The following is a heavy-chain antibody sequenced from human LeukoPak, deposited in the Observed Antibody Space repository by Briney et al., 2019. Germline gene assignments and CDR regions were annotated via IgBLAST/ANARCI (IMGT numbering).Heavy chain of an antibody. D-gene: IGHD1-1*01. J-gene: IGHJ6*03. CDR2: IYYSGST. CDR3: GGGSYYYYYMDV. V-gene: IGHV4-59*01. Sequence: SETLSLTCTVSGGSISNYYWNYIRQPPGKGLEWIGNIYYSGSTNYNPSLRSRVTISVDTSKSQFSLKLSSVTAADTAVYYCGGGSYYYYYMDVWGKGTTVTVSS. CDR1: GGSISNYY.